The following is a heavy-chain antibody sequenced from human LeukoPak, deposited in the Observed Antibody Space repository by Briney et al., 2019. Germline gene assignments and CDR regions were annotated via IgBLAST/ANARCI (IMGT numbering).Heavy chain of an antibody. CDR1: GFTFGSYA. J-gene: IGHJ6*03. V-gene: IGHV3-30*04. CDR3: AKGAQGCSSTSCYYYYYYYMDV. CDR2: ISYEGSNK. D-gene: IGHD2-2*01. Sequence: GGSLRLSWPAPGFTFGSYAMHWVRRAPGKGLGGVAVISYEGSNKYYADSVKGRFTISRDNAKNSLYLQMNSLRAEDTAVYYCAKGAQGCSSTSCYYYYYYYMDVWGKGTTVTISS.